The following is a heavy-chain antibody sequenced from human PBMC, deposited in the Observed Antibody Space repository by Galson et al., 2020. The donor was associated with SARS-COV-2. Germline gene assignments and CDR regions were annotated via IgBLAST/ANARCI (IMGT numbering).Heavy chain of an antibody. J-gene: IGHJ4*02. Sequence: SETLSLTCAVSGGSISGTSYYWSWIRPPAGKGLEWIGRIHSSGSTNYNPTLKSRVTISRDTSKNQFTLRRSTGTAADTAIYSCASGAVAGSGEWGQGTLVTVSS. CDR1: GGSISGTSYY. CDR2: IHSSGST. D-gene: IGHD6-19*01. V-gene: IGHV4-61*02. CDR3: ASGAVAGSGE.